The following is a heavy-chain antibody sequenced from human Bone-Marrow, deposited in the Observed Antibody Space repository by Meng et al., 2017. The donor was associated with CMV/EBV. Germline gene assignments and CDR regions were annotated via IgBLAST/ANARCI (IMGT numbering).Heavy chain of an antibody. CDR1: EYRFTNYW. CDR2: IYPGDSDT. CDR3: VRQGYGDYGDF. Sequence: GGSLRLSSKGSEYRFTNYWIGWVRQMPGKGLEWMGIIYPGDSDTRYRPSFQGQVTISADKSISTAYLQWGTLKAADSAMYYCVRQGYGDYGDFWGQGTMVTVSS. V-gene: IGHV5-51*01. D-gene: IGHD4-17*01. J-gene: IGHJ4*02.